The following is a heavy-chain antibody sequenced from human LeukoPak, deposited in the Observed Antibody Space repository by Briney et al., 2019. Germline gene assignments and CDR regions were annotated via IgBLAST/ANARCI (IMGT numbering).Heavy chain of an antibody. Sequence: SETLSLTCAVYGGSFSGYYWSWIRQPPGKGLEWIGELNHSGSTNYNPSLKSRVTISVDTSKNQFSLKLSSVTAADTAVYYCARHPRSVTISFFNWFDPWGQGTLVTVSS. D-gene: IGHD3-9*01. CDR2: LNHSGST. V-gene: IGHV4-34*01. CDR1: GGSFSGYY. CDR3: ARHPRSVTISFFNWFDP. J-gene: IGHJ5*02.